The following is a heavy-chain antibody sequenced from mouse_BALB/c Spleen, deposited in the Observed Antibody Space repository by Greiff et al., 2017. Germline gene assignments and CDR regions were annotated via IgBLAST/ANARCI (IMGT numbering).Heavy chain of an antibody. CDR2: IDPENGDT. Sequence: VQLKPSGAELVRSGASVKLSCTASGFNIKDYYMHWVKQRPEQGLEWIGWIDPENGDTEYAPKFQGKATMTADTSSNTAYLQLSSLTSEDTAVYYCNADGDGYPSNWYFDVWGAGTTVTGSS. V-gene: IGHV14-4*02. J-gene: IGHJ1*01. D-gene: IGHD2-3*01. CDR1: GFNIKDYY. CDR3: NADGDGYPSNWYFDV.